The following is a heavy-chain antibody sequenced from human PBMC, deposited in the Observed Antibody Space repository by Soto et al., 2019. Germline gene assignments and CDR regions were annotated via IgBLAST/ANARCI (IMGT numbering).Heavy chain of an antibody. J-gene: IGHJ6*02. V-gene: IGHV4-34*01. CDR1: GGSFSGYY. CDR2: INHSGST. D-gene: IGHD1-1*01. CDR3: VRGRSRYEYYYYGMDV. Sequence: SETLSLTCAVYGGSFSGYYWSWIRQPPGKGLEWIGEINHSGSTNYNPSLKSRVTISVDTSKNQFSLKLSSVTAADTAVYYCVRGRSRYEYYYYGMDVWGQGTTVTVSS.